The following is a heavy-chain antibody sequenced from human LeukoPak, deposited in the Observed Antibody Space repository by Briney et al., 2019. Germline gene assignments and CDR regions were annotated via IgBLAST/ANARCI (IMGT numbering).Heavy chain of an antibody. V-gene: IGHV3-30*18. CDR1: GFTFSSYG. D-gene: IGHD6-19*01. CDR3: AKVSERLATVSKFDY. Sequence: GRSLRLSCAASGFTFSSYGMHWVRQAPGKGLEWVAVISYDGSNKYYADSVKGRFTISRDNSKNTLYLQMNSLRAEDTAVYYCAKVSERLATVSKFDYWGQGTLVTVSS. J-gene: IGHJ4*02. CDR2: ISYDGSNK.